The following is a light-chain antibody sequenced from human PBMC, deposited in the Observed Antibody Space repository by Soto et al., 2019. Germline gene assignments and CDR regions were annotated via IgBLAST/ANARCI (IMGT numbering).Light chain of an antibody. CDR1: SSDVGSDNL. Sequence: QSVLTQPASVSGSPGQSITISCTGTSSDVGSDNLVSWYQQHPGKAPKLMIYDGSKRPSGVSNRFSGSKSGNTASLTISGLQAEDEADYYCCSYAGSSTVIFGGGTKLTVL. CDR3: CSYAGSSTVI. J-gene: IGLJ2*01. CDR2: DGS. V-gene: IGLV2-23*01.